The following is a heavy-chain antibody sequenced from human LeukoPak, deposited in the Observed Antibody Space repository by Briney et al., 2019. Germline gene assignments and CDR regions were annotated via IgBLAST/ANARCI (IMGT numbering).Heavy chain of an antibody. Sequence: SQTLSLTCAIYGGSVSSNSAVWNWIRQSPSRGLEWLGRTYYKSKWYNDYAVSVKSRITINPDTSKNQFSLQLNSLTPEDTAVYYCARNWFDPWGQGTLVTVSS. CDR3: ARNWFDP. CDR1: GGSVSSNSAV. J-gene: IGHJ5*02. CDR2: TYYKSKWYN. V-gene: IGHV6-1*01.